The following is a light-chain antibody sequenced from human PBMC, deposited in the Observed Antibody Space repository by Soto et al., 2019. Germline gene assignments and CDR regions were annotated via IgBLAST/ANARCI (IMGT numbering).Light chain of an antibody. Sequence: EIVLTQSQGTLSLSPGERATLSCRASQSVSSSYLAWYQQKPGQAPRLLIYGASGRATGIPDRFSGSGSGTDFTLTISRLEPEDFAVYYCQQYGSSPPVTFGQGTRLEIK. V-gene: IGKV3-20*01. J-gene: IGKJ5*01. CDR1: QSVSSSY. CDR2: GAS. CDR3: QQYGSSPPVT.